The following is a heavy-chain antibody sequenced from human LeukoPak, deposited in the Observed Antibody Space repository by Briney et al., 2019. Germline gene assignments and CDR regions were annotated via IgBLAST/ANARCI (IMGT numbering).Heavy chain of an antibody. CDR2: IIPILGIA. D-gene: IGHD6-13*01. CDR3: AREAQLQQQLVQEFDY. Sequence: GASVKVSCKASGGTFSSYAISWVRQAPGQGLEWMGRIIPILGIANYAQKFQGRVTITADKSTSTAYMELSSLRSEDTAVYYCAREAQLQQQLVQEFDYWGQGTLVTVSS. CDR1: GGTFSSYA. J-gene: IGHJ4*02. V-gene: IGHV1-69*04.